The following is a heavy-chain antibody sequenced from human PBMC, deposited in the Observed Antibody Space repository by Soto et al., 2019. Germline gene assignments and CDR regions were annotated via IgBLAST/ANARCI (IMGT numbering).Heavy chain of an antibody. CDR3: ARERPDGARLDP. J-gene: IGHJ5*02. Sequence: SETLSLTCTVSGGSISSGDYYWSWIRQPPGKGLEWFGYIYYSGSTYYNPSLKSRVTISVDTSKNQFSLKLSSVTAADTAVYYCARERPDGARLDPWGQGTLVTVSS. V-gene: IGHV4-30-4*01. CDR2: IYYSGST. CDR1: GGSISSGDYY. D-gene: IGHD6-6*01.